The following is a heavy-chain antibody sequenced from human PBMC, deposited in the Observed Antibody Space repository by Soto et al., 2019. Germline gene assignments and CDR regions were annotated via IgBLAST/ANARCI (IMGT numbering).Heavy chain of an antibody. CDR2: IVVASGQT. V-gene: IGHV1-58*02. CDR1: GSGFIRSG. J-gene: IGHJ6*02. D-gene: IGHD2-15*01. CDR3: SADRPDIGVGWWV. Sequence: SVKVSFKASGSGFIRSGIQWLRQAHGQRLEWIGWIVVASGQTNYAQNFRGRVAITRDTSTATAYIELTGLTSEDTAVYFCSADRPDIGVGWWVWGQGTTVTVSS.